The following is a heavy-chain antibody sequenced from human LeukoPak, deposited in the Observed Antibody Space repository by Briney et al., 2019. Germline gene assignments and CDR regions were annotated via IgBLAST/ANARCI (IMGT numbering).Heavy chain of an antibody. CDR3: ARDPRDIVVVPAVINFDY. CDR2: ISAYNSNT. Sequence: ASVKVSCKASGYTFTSYGISWVRQAPGQGLEWMGWISAYNSNTNYAQKLQGRVTMTTDTSTSTAYMELRSLRSDDTAVYYCARDPRDIVVVPAVINFDYWGQGTLVTVSS. V-gene: IGHV1-18*04. CDR1: GYTFTSYG. D-gene: IGHD2-2*01. J-gene: IGHJ4*02.